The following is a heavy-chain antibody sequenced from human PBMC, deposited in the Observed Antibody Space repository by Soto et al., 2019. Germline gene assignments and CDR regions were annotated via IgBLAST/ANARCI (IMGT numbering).Heavy chain of an antibody. D-gene: IGHD6-19*01. V-gene: IGHV3-73*01. CDR2: IRSKTNSYAT. CDR3: TRQTDAVQWLVVPTDYNFDY. J-gene: IGHJ4*02. Sequence: GGSLRLSCXASGFTFGGSAMHWVRQASGKGLEWVGHIRSKTNSYATAYAESVKGRFTISRDDSMNTAYLQMNSLKTEDTAVYFCTRQTDAVQWLVVPTDYNFDYWGQGTLVTVSS. CDR1: GFTFGGSA.